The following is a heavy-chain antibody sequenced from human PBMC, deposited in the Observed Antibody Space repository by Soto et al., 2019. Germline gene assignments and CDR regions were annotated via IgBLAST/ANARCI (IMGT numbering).Heavy chain of an antibody. Sequence: QVQLVESGGGVVQPGRSLRLSCAASGFTFSSYGMHWVRQAPGKGLEWVAGISYDGSNKYYADSVKGRFTISRDNSKNTLYLQMNSLRAEDTAVYYCATARPRIAVAGPFDYWGQGTLVTVSS. D-gene: IGHD6-19*01. V-gene: IGHV3-30*03. CDR2: ISYDGSNK. J-gene: IGHJ4*02. CDR1: GFTFSSYG. CDR3: ATARPRIAVAGPFDY.